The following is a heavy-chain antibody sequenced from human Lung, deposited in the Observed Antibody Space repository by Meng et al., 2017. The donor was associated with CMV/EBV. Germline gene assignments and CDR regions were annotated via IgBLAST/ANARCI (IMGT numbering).Heavy chain of an antibody. V-gene: IGHV7-4-1*02. D-gene: IGHD6-19*01. J-gene: IGHJ4*02. CDR1: GYSFTSYA. Sequence: QLLQSGSGLKNPGAVVNVSCKASGYSFTSYAMNCVPQAPGQGLEWMGWINTTTWNPTYAQGFTGRFVFSLDTSVSTAYLQISSLKAEDTAVYYCARDKIAVAGITGDYWGQGTLVTVFS. CDR2: INTTTWNP. CDR3: ARDKIAVAGITGDY.